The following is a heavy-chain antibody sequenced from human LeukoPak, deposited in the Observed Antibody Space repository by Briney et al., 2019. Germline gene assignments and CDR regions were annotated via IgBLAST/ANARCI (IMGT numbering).Heavy chain of an antibody. Sequence: ASVKVSCKASGYTFTGYYMHWVRQAPGQGLEWMGWINPNSAVTNFAQRFQGRLTMTRDTSISTAYMELSRLRSDDTAVYYCARVYGSINYFDYWGQGTLVTVSS. V-gene: IGHV1-2*02. J-gene: IGHJ4*02. CDR1: GYTFTGYY. CDR3: ARVYGSINYFDY. CDR2: INPNSAVT. D-gene: IGHD3-10*01.